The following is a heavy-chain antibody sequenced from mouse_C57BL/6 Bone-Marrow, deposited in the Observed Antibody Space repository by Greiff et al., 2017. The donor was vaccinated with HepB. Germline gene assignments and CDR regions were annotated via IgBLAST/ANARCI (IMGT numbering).Heavy chain of an antibody. CDR3: TTGDGYSYYFDY. Sequence: EVQLQQSGAELVRPGASVKLSCTASGFNIKDYYMHWVKQRPEQGLEWIGWIDPENGDTEYASKFQGQATITADTSSNTAYLQLSSLTSEDTAVSNCTTGDGYSYYFDYWGQGTTLTVSS. D-gene: IGHD2-3*01. V-gene: IGHV14-4*01. CDR1: GFNIKDYY. J-gene: IGHJ2*01. CDR2: IDPENGDT.